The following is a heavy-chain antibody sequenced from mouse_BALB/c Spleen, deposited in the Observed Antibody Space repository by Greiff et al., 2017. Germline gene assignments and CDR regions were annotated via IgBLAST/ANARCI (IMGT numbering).Heavy chain of an antibody. CDR2: IYPYNGGT. Sequence: VQLQQSGPELVKPGASVKISCKASGYTFTDYNMHWVKQSHGKSLEWIGYIYPYNGGTGYNQKFKSKATLTVDNSSSTAYMELRSLTSEDSAVYYCARGLLLRSDWYFDVWGAGTTVTVSS. CDR3: ARGLLLRSDWYFDV. J-gene: IGHJ1*01. V-gene: IGHV1S29*02. CDR1: GYTFTDYN. D-gene: IGHD1-1*01.